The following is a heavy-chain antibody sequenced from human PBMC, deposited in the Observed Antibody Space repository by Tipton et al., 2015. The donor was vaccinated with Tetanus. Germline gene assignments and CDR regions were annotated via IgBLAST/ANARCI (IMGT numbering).Heavy chain of an antibody. CDR3: ARYNYSSGSRWLDP. Sequence: TLSLTCSVSGDTIATRSPYWGWIRQPPGKGLEWIATIYYGGRSYYNPSLKSRVTISVDASKNQFSLKLSSVVAADTAVYYCARYNYSSGSRWLDPWGQGTLVIVSS. CDR1: GDTIATRSPY. D-gene: IGHD1-14*01. CDR2: IYYGGRS. V-gene: IGHV4-39*07. J-gene: IGHJ5*02.